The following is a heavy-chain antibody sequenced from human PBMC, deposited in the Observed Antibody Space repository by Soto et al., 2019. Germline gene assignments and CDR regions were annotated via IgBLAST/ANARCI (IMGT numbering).Heavy chain of an antibody. D-gene: IGHD3-22*01. Sequence: GGSLRLSCAASGFTFSSYAMHWVRQAPGKGLEWVAVISYDGSNKYYADSVKGRFTISRDNSKNTLYLQMNSLRAEDTAVYYCASLRLTMIVVEAPFDYWGQGTLVTVS. J-gene: IGHJ4*02. CDR2: ISYDGSNK. CDR3: ASLRLTMIVVEAPFDY. CDR1: GFTFSSYA. V-gene: IGHV3-30-3*01.